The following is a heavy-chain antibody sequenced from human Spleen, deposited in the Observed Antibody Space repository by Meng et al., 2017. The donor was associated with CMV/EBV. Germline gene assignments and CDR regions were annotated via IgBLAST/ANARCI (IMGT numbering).Heavy chain of an antibody. J-gene: IGHJ4*02. CDR2: ISTSSSTM. CDR3: AKCVTVRWYFDY. CDR1: GFTFSSYN. D-gene: IGHD2/OR15-2a*01. V-gene: IGHV3-48*04. Sequence: LSLTCAASGFTFSSYNMNWVRQAPGKGLEWVSYISTSSSTMYYADSVKGRFTICRDNDKNSLYLQMNSLRAEETAVYYCAKCVTVRWYFDYWGQGTLVTVSS.